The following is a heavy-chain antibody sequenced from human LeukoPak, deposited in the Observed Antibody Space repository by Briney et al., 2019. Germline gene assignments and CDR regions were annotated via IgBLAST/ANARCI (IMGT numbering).Heavy chain of an antibody. J-gene: IGHJ3*02. D-gene: IGHD5-24*01. CDR2: INWNGGST. CDR1: GFTFDDYG. Sequence: GGSLRLSCAASGFTFDDYGMSWVRQAPGKGLEWVSGINWNGGSTGYADSVKGRFTISRDNSKNTLYLQMNSLRAEDTAVYYCARVGRRDGYKRAFDIWGQGTMVTVSS. CDR3: ARVGRRDGYKRAFDI. V-gene: IGHV3-20*04.